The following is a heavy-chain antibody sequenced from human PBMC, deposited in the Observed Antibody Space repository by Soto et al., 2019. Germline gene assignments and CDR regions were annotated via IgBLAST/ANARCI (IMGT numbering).Heavy chain of an antibody. CDR3: AKEGGGRTGGRDV. J-gene: IGHJ6*02. CDR1: GFTFSSYG. CDR2: ISYDGSNK. D-gene: IGHD3-16*01. V-gene: IGHV3-30*18. Sequence: QVQLVESGGGVVQPGRSLRLSCAASGFTFSSYGMHWVRQAPGKGLEWVAVISYDGSNKYYADSVKGRFTISRDNSKNTVYLQMNSLRAEDTAVYYRAKEGGGRTGGRDVWGPGSTVTVSS.